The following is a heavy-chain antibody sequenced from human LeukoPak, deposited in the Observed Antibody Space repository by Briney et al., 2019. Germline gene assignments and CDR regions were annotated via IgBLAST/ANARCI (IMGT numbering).Heavy chain of an antibody. V-gene: IGHV1-18*01. CDR1: GYTFTSYG. CDR2: ISAYNGNT. Sequence: VASVKVSCKASGYTFTSYGISWVRQAPGQGLEWMGWISAYNGNTNYAQTLQGRVTMTTDTSTSTAYMELRSLRSDDTAVYYCARDPGPRPTGGGAKYGSGSYTSNPNFDYWGQGTLVTVSS. D-gene: IGHD3-10*01. J-gene: IGHJ4*02. CDR3: ARDPGPRPTGGGAKYGSGSYTSNPNFDY.